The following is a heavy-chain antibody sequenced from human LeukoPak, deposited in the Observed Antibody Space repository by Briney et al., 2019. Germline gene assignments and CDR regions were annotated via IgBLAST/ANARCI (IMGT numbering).Heavy chain of an antibody. CDR1: GFTFSRYY. D-gene: IGHD6-13*01. J-gene: IGHJ4*02. Sequence: GGSLRLSCAASGFTFSRYYMHWVRQAPGKGLVWVSRINSDGSGTTYADSVKGRFTVARDNAKNTLYLQMNSLRVEDTAMYYCTRVFAGDEYSSSGYWGQGTLVTVSS. CDR2: INSDGSGT. CDR3: TRVFAGDEYSSSGY. V-gene: IGHV3-74*01.